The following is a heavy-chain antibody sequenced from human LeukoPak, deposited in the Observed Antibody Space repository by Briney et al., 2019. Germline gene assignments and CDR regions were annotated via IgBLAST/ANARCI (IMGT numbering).Heavy chain of an antibody. V-gene: IGHV3-9*01. Sequence: GGSLRLSCAASGFTFDDYAMHWVRQAPGKGLEWVSGISWNSGSIGYADSVKGRFTISRDNAKNSLYLQMNSLRAGDTALYYCAKDTGYYYDSSNYWVWGQGTLVTVSS. J-gene: IGHJ4*02. D-gene: IGHD3-22*01. CDR2: ISWNSGSI. CDR3: AKDTGYYYDSSNYWV. CDR1: GFTFDDYA.